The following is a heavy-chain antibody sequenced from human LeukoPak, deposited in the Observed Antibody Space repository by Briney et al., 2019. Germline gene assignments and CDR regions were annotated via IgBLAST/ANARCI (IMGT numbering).Heavy chain of an antibody. Sequence: SVKVSCKASGFTFTSSAVQWVRQARGQRLEWIGWIVVGSGNTNYAQKFQERVTITRDMSTSTAYMELCSLRSEDTAVYYCAASGSSGWYYPNYWGQGTLVTVSS. CDR2: IVVGSGNT. V-gene: IGHV1-58*01. CDR3: AASGSSGWYYPNY. D-gene: IGHD6-19*01. J-gene: IGHJ4*02. CDR1: GFTFTSSA.